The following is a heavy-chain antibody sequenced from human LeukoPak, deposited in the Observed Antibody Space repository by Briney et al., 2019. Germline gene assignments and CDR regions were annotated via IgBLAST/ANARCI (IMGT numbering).Heavy chain of an antibody. CDR3: ARGGRGSAAVVAPRSFGI. Sequence: GGSLRLSCEASGFTVSSTHMVWVRQAPGKGLEWVSVTYTGGNSYYAGSVQGRFIISRDISKNTLYLQMNNLRAEDSALYYCARGGRGSAAVVAPRSFGIWGQGTMVTVSS. CDR1: GFTVSSTH. CDR2: TYTGGNS. V-gene: IGHV3-53*01. D-gene: IGHD3-22*01. J-gene: IGHJ3*02.